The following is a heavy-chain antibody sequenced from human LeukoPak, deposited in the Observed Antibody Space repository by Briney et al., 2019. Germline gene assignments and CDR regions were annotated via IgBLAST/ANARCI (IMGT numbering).Heavy chain of an antibody. D-gene: IGHD6-19*01. CDR1: GYTFTSYG. Sequence: ASVKVSCKASGYTFTSYGITWVRQAPGQGLEWMGWISSYNGDTKYAQKVQGRVTVTTDTSTSTAYMELSSLRSEDTAVYYCAGYSSGWDPFDYWGQGTLVTVSS. CDR2: ISSYNGDT. V-gene: IGHV1-18*01. J-gene: IGHJ4*02. CDR3: AGYSSGWDPFDY.